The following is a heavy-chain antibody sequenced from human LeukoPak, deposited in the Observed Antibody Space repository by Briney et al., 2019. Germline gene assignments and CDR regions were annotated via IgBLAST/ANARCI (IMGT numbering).Heavy chain of an antibody. CDR3: AKVPISYSSGLFDY. CDR2: IWYDGNNK. V-gene: IGHV3-33*06. D-gene: IGHD6-19*01. J-gene: IGHJ4*02. Sequence: GGTLRLSCAASGLTFSSYGMHWVRQAPGKGLEWVAVIWYDGNNKYYADSVKGRFTISRDNSKNTLFLQMNSLRAEDTAVYFCAKVPISYSSGLFDYWGQGTLVTVSS. CDR1: GLTFSSYG.